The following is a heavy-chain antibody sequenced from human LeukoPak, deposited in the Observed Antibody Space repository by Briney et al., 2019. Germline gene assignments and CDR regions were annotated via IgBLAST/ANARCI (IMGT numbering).Heavy chain of an antibody. V-gene: IGHV3-30*02. Sequence: PGRSLRLSCAASGFTFSSYGMHWVRQAPGKGLEWVAFIRYDGSNKYYADSVKGRFTISRDNSKNTLYLQMNSLRAEDTAVYYCAKDRATVFDYWGQGTLVTVSS. CDR1: GFTFSSYG. CDR2: IRYDGSNK. J-gene: IGHJ4*02. CDR3: AKDRATVFDY. D-gene: IGHD1-1*01.